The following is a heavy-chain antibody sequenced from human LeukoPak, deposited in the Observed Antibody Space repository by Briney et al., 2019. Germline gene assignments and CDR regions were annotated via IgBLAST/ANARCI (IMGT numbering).Heavy chain of an antibody. CDR3: ARGRDGYPYNF. CDR1: GFTFSGYA. CDR2: VSSTGSNT. Sequence: GGSLRLSCAASGFTFSGYAMNWVRQAPGKGLEWVSSVSSTGSNTYYADSVKGRFTISRDSTKNSVYLQMYSLRPEDTAMYYCARGRDGYPYNFWGQGTLVTVSS. V-gene: IGHV3-21*01. J-gene: IGHJ4*02. D-gene: IGHD5-24*01.